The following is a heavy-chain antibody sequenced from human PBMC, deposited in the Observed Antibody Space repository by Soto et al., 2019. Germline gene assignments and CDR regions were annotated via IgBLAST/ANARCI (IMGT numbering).Heavy chain of an antibody. Sequence: GGSLRLSCAASGFTFSSYAMHWVRQAPGKGLEWVAVISYDGSNKYYADSVKGRFTISRDNSKNTLYLQMNSLRAEDTAVYYCANIERFGVVINDYWGQGTLVTVSS. V-gene: IGHV3-30-3*01. CDR2: ISYDGSNK. J-gene: IGHJ4*02. CDR1: GFTFSSYA. D-gene: IGHD3-3*01. CDR3: ANIERFGVVINDY.